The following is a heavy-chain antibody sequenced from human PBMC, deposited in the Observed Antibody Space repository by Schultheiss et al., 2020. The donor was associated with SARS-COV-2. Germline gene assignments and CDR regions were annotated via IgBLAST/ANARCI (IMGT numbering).Heavy chain of an antibody. CDR3: ATVRGSGGTYPYWYFDI. CDR2: IYYSGST. V-gene: IGHV4-59*01. D-gene: IGHD1-26*01. J-gene: IGHJ2*01. CDR1: GGSFSGYY. Sequence: SETLSLTCAVYGGSFSGYYWSWIRQPPGKGLEWIGYIYYSGSTNYNPSLKSRVTISVDTSKNQFSLKLSSVTAADTAVYYCATVRGSGGTYPYWYFDIWGRGSLVTVSS.